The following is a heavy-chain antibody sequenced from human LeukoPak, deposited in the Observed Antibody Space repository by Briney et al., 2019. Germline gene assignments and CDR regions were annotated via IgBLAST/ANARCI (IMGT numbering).Heavy chain of an antibody. J-gene: IGHJ5*02. CDR3: AREPYYDILTGSNWFDP. D-gene: IGHD3-9*01. V-gene: IGHV4-39*07. CDR1: GGSISSSSYY. Sequence: SETLSLTCTVSGGSISSSSYYWGWIRQPPGRGLEWIGSIYYSGSTYYNPSLKSRVTISVDTSKNQFSLKLSSVTAADTAVYYCAREPYYDILTGSNWFDPWGQGTLVTVSS. CDR2: IYYSGST.